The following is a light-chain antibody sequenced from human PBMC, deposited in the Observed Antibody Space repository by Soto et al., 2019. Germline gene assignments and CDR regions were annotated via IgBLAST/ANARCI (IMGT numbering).Light chain of an antibody. CDR1: QSISTY. V-gene: IGKV1-39*01. CDR2: GAS. Sequence: DIQMTQSPSSLSASVGDRVTITCRASQSISTYVNRYQQKPGKAPNLLIYGASSLQSGVPSRFSGSGSGTDFTLTISSLQPDDCAIYYCQQSFNSPRTFCKGTKVEIK. CDR3: QQSFNSPRT. J-gene: IGKJ1*01.